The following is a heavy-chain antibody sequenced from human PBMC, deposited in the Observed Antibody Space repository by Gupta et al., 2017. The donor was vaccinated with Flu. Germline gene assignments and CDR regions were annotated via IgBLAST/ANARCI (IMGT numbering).Heavy chain of an antibody. CDR1: GGSISSGGYY. Sequence: QVQLQESGPGLVKPSQTLSLTCTVSGGSISSGGYYWSWIRQHPGKGLEWIGYIDNIGSFYYNPSLRSRLTISVDTSKNQFSLKLSSVTAADTAVYYCARETFTLARGSIQFHGMDVWGQGTTVTVSS. D-gene: IGHD1-26*01. V-gene: IGHV4-31*03. J-gene: IGHJ6*02. CDR2: IDNIGSF. CDR3: ARETFTLARGSIQFHGMDV.